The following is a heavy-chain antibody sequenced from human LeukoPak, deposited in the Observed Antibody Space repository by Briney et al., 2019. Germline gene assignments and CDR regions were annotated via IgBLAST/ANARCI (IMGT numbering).Heavy chain of an antibody. CDR3: AKDNYYDSSGYYPY. CDR2: ISGSGGST. D-gene: IGHD3-22*01. CDR1: GISLSNYG. J-gene: IGHJ4*02. Sequence: PGGSLRLSCAVSGISLSNYGMSWVRQAPGKGLEWVAGISGSGGSTNYADSVKGRFTISRDNSKNTLYLQMNSLRAEDTAVYYCAKDNYYDSSGYYPYWGQGTLVTVSS. V-gene: IGHV3-23*01.